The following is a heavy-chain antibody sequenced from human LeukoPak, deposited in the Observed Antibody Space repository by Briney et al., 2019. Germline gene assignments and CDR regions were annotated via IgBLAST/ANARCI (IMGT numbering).Heavy chain of an antibody. J-gene: IGHJ3*02. CDR2: INHSGST. CDR1: GFTFSSYS. CDR3: ARAKEAAAGMGAFDI. V-gene: IGHV4-34*01. Sequence: GSLRLSCAVSGFTFSSYSMNWIRQPPGKGLEWIGEINHSGSTNYNPSLKSRVTISVDTSKNQFSLKLSSVTAADTAVYYCARAKEAAAGMGAFDIWGQGTMVTVSS. D-gene: IGHD6-13*01.